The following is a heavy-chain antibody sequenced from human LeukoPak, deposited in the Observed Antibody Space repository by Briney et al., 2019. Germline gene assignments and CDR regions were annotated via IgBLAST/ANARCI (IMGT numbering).Heavy chain of an antibody. CDR2: MNPNSGNT. CDR3: ARTSYYYYYMDV. V-gene: IGHV1-8*03. Sequence: ASVKVSCKASGYTFTGHYMHWVRQAPGQGLEWMGWMNPNSGNTGYAQKFQGRVTITRNTSISTAYMELSSLRSEDTAVYYCARTSYYYYYMDVWGKGTTVTVSS. J-gene: IGHJ6*03. CDR1: GYTFTGHY.